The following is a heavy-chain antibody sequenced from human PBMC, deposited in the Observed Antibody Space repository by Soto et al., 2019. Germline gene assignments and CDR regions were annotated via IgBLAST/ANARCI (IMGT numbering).Heavy chain of an antibody. CDR1: GFTFSGYS. V-gene: IGHV3-48*02. CDR2: NSSGSKTI. J-gene: IGHJ4*02. D-gene: IGHD3-9*01. CDR3: AREDILGVRSFDY. Sequence: EVQLVESGGGLVQWGGSLRLSCAASGFTFSGYSVNWVRQAPGKGLEWVSYNSSGSKTIYYAESVKGRFTVSRDNARNSKYLQMNSLRDEDTAVYYCAREDILGVRSFDYWGQGTLVTVSS.